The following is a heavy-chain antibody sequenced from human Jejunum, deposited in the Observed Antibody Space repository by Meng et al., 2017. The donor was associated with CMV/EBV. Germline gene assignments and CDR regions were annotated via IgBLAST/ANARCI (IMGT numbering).Heavy chain of an antibody. CDR1: TSGRFY. CDR2: IEDTVIS. V-gene: IGHV4-61*01. CDR3: ARVYGRKSLNFFYGMAV. J-gene: IGHJ6*02. Sequence: TSGRFYWSWFRQPPGTGLEWFRYIEDTVISSYNPSLRSRVAISVDTSKNQFSLLVYSVTAADTAVYYCARVYGRKSLNFFYGMAVWGQGTTVTVSS. D-gene: IGHD4-17*01.